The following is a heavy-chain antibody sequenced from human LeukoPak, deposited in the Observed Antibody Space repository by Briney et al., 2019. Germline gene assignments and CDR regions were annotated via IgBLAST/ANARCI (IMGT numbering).Heavy chain of an antibody. D-gene: IGHD3-9*01. J-gene: IGHJ5*02. Sequence: SETLSLTCTVSGDSISSYYRSWIRQPAGKGLEWIGRIYTSGSTNYNPSLKSRVTMSVDTSKNQFSLKLSSVTAADTAVYYCARDWESLTGYFSVNWFDPWGQGTLVTVSS. CDR3: ARDWESLTGYFSVNWFDP. CDR1: GDSISSYY. CDR2: IYTSGST. V-gene: IGHV4-4*07.